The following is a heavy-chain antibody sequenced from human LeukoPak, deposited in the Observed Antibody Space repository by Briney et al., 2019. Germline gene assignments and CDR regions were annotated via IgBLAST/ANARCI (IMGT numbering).Heavy chain of an antibody. D-gene: IGHD6-13*01. CDR1: GFTFSSYA. J-gene: IGHJ4*02. CDR2: ISGSGGST. Sequence: QAGGSLRLSCAASGFTFSSYAMSWVRQAPGKGLEWVSAISGSGGSTYYADSVKGRFTISRGNSKNTLYLQMNSLRAEDTAVYYCAKLSIAAAGIYYFDYWGQGTLVTVSS. CDR3: AKLSIAAAGIYYFDY. V-gene: IGHV3-23*01.